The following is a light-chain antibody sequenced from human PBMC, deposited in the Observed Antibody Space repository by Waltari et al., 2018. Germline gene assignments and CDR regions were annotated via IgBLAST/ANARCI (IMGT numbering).Light chain of an antibody. CDR2: HTS. CDR1: QGVGKY. CDR3: QKYDRLPAT. J-gene: IGKJ1*01. Sequence: DIVLTQSPGTLSLSPVERATISCRASQGVGKYLVWYPHKPGQAPRLLIYHTSPRATGIPDGFAGSGSGTDFSLTIRRLEAEDVAVYYCQKYDRLPATFGQGTKVEIK. V-gene: IGKV3-20*01.